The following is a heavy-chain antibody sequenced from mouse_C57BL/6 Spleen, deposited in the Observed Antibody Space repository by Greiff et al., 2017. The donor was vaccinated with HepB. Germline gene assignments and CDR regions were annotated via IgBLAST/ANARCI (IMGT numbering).Heavy chain of an antibody. CDR3: ARHPIYYDSAWFAY. D-gene: IGHD2-4*01. CDR2: ISSGGSYT. Sequence: DVHLVESGGDLVKPGGSLKLSCAASGFTFSSYGMSWVRQTPDKRLEWVATISSGGSYTYYPDSVKGRFTISRDNAKNTLYLQMSSLKSEDTAMYYCARHPIYYDSAWFAYWGQGTLVTVSA. V-gene: IGHV5-6*01. J-gene: IGHJ3*01. CDR1: GFTFSSYG.